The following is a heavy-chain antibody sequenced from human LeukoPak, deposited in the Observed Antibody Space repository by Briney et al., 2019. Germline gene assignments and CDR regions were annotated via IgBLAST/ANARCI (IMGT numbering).Heavy chain of an antibody. D-gene: IGHD2-21*02. J-gene: IGHJ4*02. V-gene: IGHV4-39*01. Sequence: SETLSLTCTVSGGSISGSSYYWGWIRQPPGKGLEWIGSIYYSGSTYYNPSLKSRVTISVDTSKNQFSLKLRSVTAADTAVYYCASLVVVVVTASEIDYWGQGTLVTVSS. CDR3: ASLVVVVVTASEIDY. CDR1: GGSISGSSYY. CDR2: IYYSGST.